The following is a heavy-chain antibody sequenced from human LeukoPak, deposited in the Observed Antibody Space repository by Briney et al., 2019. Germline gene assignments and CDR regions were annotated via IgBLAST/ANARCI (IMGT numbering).Heavy chain of an antibody. CDR3: SRDLRGRDDY. Sequence: GGSLRLSCAASGFTFSNYWMHWVHQAPGKGLVWVSRINEGGSVADYADSVKGRFTISRDNAKNTLYLEMNSLRAEDTAVYYCSRDLRGRDDYWGQGTLVSVSS. D-gene: IGHD5-24*01. CDR1: GFTFSNYW. V-gene: IGHV3-74*01. J-gene: IGHJ4*02. CDR2: INEGGSVA.